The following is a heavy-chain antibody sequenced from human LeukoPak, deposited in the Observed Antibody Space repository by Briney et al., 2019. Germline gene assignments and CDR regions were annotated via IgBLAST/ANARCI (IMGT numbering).Heavy chain of an antibody. CDR3: ARHSDRECSGGSCYMGGYFDY. CDR2: IYYSGST. D-gene: IGHD2-15*01. CDR1: GGSISSSSYY. Sequence: PSETLSLTCNVSGGSISSSSYYWGWIRQPPGKGLEWIGSIYYSGSTYYNPSLKSRVTISVDTSKNQFSLKLSSVTAADTAVYHCARHSDRECSGGSCYMGGYFDYWGQGTLVTVSS. J-gene: IGHJ4*02. V-gene: IGHV4-39*01.